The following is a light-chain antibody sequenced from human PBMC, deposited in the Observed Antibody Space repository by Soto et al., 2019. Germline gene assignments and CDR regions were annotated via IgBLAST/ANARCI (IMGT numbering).Light chain of an antibody. J-gene: IGLJ2*01. CDR3: CSYAGRSTLV. V-gene: IGLV2-23*01. Sequence: QSALIQPASVSGSPGQSITISCAGTSSDVGSYNLVSWYQQHPGKAPKLMIYEGNKRPSGVSNRFSGSKSGNTASLTISGLQAEDEADYYCCSYAGRSTLVFGGGTKVTVL. CDR1: SSDVGSYNL. CDR2: EGN.